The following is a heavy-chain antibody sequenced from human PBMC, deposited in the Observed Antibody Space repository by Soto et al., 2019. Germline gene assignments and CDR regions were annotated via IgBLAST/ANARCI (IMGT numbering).Heavy chain of an antibody. CDR1: GGTFSSYA. J-gene: IGHJ2*01. CDR3: ARAGGWAVAGNWYFDL. V-gene: IGHV1-69*12. CDR2: IIPIFGTA. D-gene: IGHD6-19*01. Sequence: QVQLVQSGAEVKKPGSSVKVSCKASGGTFSSYAINWVRQAPGQGLEWMGGIIPIFGTANYAQKFQGRVTITADESTSTAYMELSSLRSEDTAVYYSARAGGWAVAGNWYFDLWGRGTLVTVSS.